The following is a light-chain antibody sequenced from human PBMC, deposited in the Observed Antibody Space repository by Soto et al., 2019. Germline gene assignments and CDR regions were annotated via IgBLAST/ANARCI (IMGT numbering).Light chain of an antibody. CDR3: CSYAGTYTFV. V-gene: IGLV2-11*01. CDR1: SSDVGTYKY. CDR2: DVT. Sequence: QSALTQPRSVSGSPGQSVTISCTGTSSDVGTYKYVSWYQQHPDKAPKLLIYDVTKRPSGVPDRFSGSKSDNTASLTISGLQADDEADYFCCSYAGTYTFVFXTGTKATVL. J-gene: IGLJ1*01.